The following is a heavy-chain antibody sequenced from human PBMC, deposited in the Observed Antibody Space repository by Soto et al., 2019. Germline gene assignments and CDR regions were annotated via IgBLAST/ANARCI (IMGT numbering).Heavy chain of an antibody. CDR3: ARDQGVPAAIPHYYSYGMDV. Sequence: ASVKVSCKASGYTFTGYYMHWVRQAPGQGLEWMGWINPNSGGTNYAQKFQGRVTMTRDTSISTAYMELSRLRSDDTAVYYCARDQGVPAAIPHYYSYGMDVWGQGTTVTVSS. V-gene: IGHV1-2*02. CDR2: INPNSGGT. D-gene: IGHD2-2*02. CDR1: GYTFTGYY. J-gene: IGHJ6*02.